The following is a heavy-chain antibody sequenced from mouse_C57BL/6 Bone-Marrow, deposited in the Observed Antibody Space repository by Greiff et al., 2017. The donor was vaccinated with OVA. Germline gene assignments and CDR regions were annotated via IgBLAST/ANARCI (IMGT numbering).Heavy chain of an antibody. CDR3: ARLSTYYFDY. J-gene: IGHJ2*01. V-gene: IGHV5-15*04. Sequence: EVKVEESGGGLVQPGGSLKLSCAASGFTFSDYGMAWVRQAPRKGPEWVAFISNLAYSIYYADTVTGRFTISRENAKNTLYLEMSSLRSEDTAMYYCARLSTYYFDYWGQGTTLTVSS. CDR1: GFTFSDYG. CDR2: ISNLAYSI.